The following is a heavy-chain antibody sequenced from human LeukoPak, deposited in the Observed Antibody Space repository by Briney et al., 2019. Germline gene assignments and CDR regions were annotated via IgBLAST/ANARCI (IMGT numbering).Heavy chain of an antibody. CDR3: AKDIRGLYSSNFDY. J-gene: IGHJ4*02. D-gene: IGHD6-13*01. CDR1: GFTFDDYA. CDR2: ISWNSGSI. Sequence: GRSLRLSCAASGFTFDDYAMHWVRQAPGKGLEWVSGISWNSGSIGYADSVKGRFTISRDNAKNSLYLQMNSLRAEDTALYYCAKDIRGLYSSNFDYWGQGTLVTVSS. V-gene: IGHV3-9*01.